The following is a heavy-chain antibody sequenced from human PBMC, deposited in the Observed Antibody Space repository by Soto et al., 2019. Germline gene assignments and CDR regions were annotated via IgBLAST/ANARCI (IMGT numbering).Heavy chain of an antibody. CDR2: IDPSDSYT. D-gene: IGHD4-17*01. CDR3: ARLRYDYGDYLWFDP. J-gene: IGHJ5*02. CDR1: GYSFTSYW. Sequence: GESLKISCKGSGYSFTSYWISWVRQMPGKGLEWMGRIDPSDSYTKYSPSFQGHVTMSADKSISTAYLQWSRLKASDTAMYYCARLRYDYGDYLWFDPWGQGTLVTVS. V-gene: IGHV5-10-1*01.